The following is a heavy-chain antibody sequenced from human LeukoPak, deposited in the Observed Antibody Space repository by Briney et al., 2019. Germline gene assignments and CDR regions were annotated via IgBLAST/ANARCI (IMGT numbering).Heavy chain of an antibody. D-gene: IGHD3-22*01. J-gene: IGHJ5*01. CDR1: GGPISTYY. Sequence: SSETLSLTCTASGGPISTYYWSWIRQPPGKRLEWIGYISYSGGTNYNPSLKSRVTISVDTSKNQFSLKLTSVTAADTALYYCARADDRSGYFGGRFDSWGQGTLVTVSS. CDR3: ARADDRSGYFGGRFDS. V-gene: IGHV4-59*01. CDR2: ISYSGGT.